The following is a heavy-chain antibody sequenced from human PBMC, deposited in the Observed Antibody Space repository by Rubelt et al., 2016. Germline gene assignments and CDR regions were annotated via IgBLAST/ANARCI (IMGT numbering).Heavy chain of an antibody. V-gene: IGHV3-48*01. CDR3: ARDGSGSPDYFDY. Sequence: GLEWVSYISSSSSTIYYADSVKGRFTISRDNAKNSLYLQMNSLRAEDTAVYYCARDGSGSPDYFDYWGQGTLVTVSS. D-gene: IGHD3-10*01. J-gene: IGHJ4*02. CDR2: ISSSSSTI.